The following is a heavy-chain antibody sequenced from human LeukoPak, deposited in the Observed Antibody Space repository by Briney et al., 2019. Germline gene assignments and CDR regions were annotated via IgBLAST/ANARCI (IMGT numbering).Heavy chain of an antibody. CDR3: AKASYMDV. CDR2: ISGSGGST. J-gene: IGHJ6*03. V-gene: IGHV3-23*01. CDR1: GFTFSNYA. Sequence: QSGGSLRLSCAASGFTFSNYAMSWVRQAPEKGLEWVSGISGSGGSTYYADSVKGRFTISRDNSKNTLYLQMNSLRAEDTGVYYCAKASYMDVWGKGTTVTVSS.